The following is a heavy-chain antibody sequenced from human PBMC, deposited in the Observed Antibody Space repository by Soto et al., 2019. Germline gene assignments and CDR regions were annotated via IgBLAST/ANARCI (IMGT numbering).Heavy chain of an antibody. CDR3: AREAGSSGYYPPSEYFQH. CDR1: GGTFSSYA. D-gene: IGHD3-22*01. J-gene: IGHJ1*01. Sequence: QVQLVQSGAEVKKPGSSVKVSCKASGGTFSSYAISWVRQAPGQGLEWMGGIIPIFGTANYAQKFQGRVTITADESTSTAYMELSSLRSEDTAVYYCAREAGSSGYYPPSEYFQHWGQGTLVTVSS. CDR2: IIPIFGTA. V-gene: IGHV1-69*12.